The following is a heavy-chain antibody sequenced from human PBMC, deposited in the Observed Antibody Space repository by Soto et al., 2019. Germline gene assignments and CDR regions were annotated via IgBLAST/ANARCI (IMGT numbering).Heavy chain of an antibody. Sequence: SETLSLTCAVYGGSFSGYYWSWIRQPPGKGLEWIGEINHSGSTNYNPSLKSRGTIAVDTSKKQFSLKLSSVTAADTAVYYCATLKPSSGYYYYFDYWGQGTLVTVSS. V-gene: IGHV4-34*01. D-gene: IGHD3-22*01. CDR1: GGSFSGYY. J-gene: IGHJ4*02. CDR3: ATLKPSSGYYYYFDY. CDR2: INHSGST.